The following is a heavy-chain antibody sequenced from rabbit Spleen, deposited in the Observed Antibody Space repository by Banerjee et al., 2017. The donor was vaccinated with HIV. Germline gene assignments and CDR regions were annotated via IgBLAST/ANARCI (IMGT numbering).Heavy chain of an antibody. V-gene: IGHV1S45*01. J-gene: IGHJ3*01. CDR1: GFSFSNSYY. Sequence: QEQLVESGGGLVQPEGSLTLTCTASGFSFSNSYYMCWVRQAPGKGLEWIGCIGAGSSGSTYYATWAKGRFTITRSTSLNTVTLQLNSLTAADTATYFSARGNAGALGGLGLDLWGQGTLVTVS. D-gene: IGHD4-2*01. CDR3: ARGNAGALGGLGLDL. CDR2: IGAGSSGST.